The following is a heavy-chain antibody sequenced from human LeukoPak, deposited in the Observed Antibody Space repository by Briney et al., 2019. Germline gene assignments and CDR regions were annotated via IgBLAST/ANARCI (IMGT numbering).Heavy chain of an antibody. CDR1: GFTFRTSA. V-gene: IGHV3-23*01. D-gene: IGHD1-14*01. CDR2: ISDSGTST. J-gene: IGHJ4*02. CDR3: ATDNHLAS. Sequence: GGSLRLSCAASGFTFRTSAMNWVRHAPGKGLEWVALISDSGTSTYYGESVTGRFSISRDNSNNRLFLQMNSLKVEDTASYFCATDNHLASWGQGTQVTVSA.